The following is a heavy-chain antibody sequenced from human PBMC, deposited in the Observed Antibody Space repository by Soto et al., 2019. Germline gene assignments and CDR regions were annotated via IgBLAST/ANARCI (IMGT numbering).Heavy chain of an antibody. CDR3: EKDISGAYSNPNFHC. J-gene: IGHJ4*02. D-gene: IGHD1-26*01. Sequence: SLLLPCAASGFNFGDYAMHWVRQGPGKGLEWVSSLNCNSGTVYYADSVKVRFSISRDNVKNSLYLQMTSLRPEDTAVYYCEKDISGAYSNPNFHCWGQGTLVTVYS. V-gene: IGHV3-9*01. CDR2: LNCNSGTV. CDR1: GFNFGDYA.